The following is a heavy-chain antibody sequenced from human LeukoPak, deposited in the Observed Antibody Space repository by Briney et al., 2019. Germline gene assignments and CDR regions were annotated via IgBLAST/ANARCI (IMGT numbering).Heavy chain of an antibody. CDR3: ATDGWD. CDR2: IKSKSDGGAT. CDR1: GLTFSNAW. Sequence: GGSLRLSCAVSGLTFSNAWMTWVRPAPGKGVEWVGRIKSKSDGGATDYAAPVKGRFTISKDDSKNTLYLQMNSLKTEDASDYYCATDGWDWGQGTLVTVSS. V-gene: IGHV3-15*01. J-gene: IGHJ4*02. D-gene: IGHD1-26*01.